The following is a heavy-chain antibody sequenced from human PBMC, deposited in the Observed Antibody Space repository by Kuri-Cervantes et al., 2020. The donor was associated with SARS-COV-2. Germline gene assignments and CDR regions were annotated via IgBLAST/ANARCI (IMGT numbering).Heavy chain of an antibody. CDR2: ISGSGGST. CDR3: ASYIVAERRFDS. Sequence: GESLKISCAASGFTFSSYAMSWVRQAPGKGLEWVSAISGSGGSTYYADSVKGRFTISRDNSKNTLYLQMNSLTGGDTAVYFCASYIVAERRFDSWGQGTLVTVSS. J-gene: IGHJ5*01. V-gene: IGHV3-23*01. CDR1: GFTFSSYA. D-gene: IGHD2-21*01.